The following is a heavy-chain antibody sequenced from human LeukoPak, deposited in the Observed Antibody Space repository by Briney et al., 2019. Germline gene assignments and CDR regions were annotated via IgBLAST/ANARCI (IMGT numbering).Heavy chain of an antibody. J-gene: IGHJ4*02. CDR1: GGSISCYY. D-gene: IGHD3-10*01. Sequence: KPSETLSLTCTVSGGSISCYYWSWIRQPPGEGLEWIGYIYYSGSTNYNPSLKSRVTISVDTSKNQFSLKLSSVTAADTAVYYCVRAFLNYYGSGRFDYWGQGTLVTVSS. CDR3: VRAFLNYYGSGRFDY. V-gene: IGHV4-59*01. CDR2: IYYSGST.